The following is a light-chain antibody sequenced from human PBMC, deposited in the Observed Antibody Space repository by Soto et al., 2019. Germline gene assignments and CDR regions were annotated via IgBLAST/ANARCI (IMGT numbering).Light chain of an antibody. J-gene: IGLJ1*01. CDR2: EVV. CDR1: KNDIGVYDF. V-gene: IGLV2-8*01. CDR3: KSYAGSNTYV. Sequence: QSALTQPPSASGSPGQSVTISCTGNKNDIGVYDFVSWYQHHPGKDPRLIIYEVVQRPSGVPDRFSGSKSGNTASLTVSGLQAADEADYFCKSYAGSNTYVFGSGTKVTVL.